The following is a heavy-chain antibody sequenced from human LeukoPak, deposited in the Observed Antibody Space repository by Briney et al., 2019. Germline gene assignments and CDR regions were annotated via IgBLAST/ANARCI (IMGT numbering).Heavy chain of an antibody. V-gene: IGHV4-59*01. D-gene: IGHD3-22*01. Sequence: GSLRLSCAASGFTFSSYWMSWVRQAPGKGLEWIGYIYYSGSTYYNPSLRSRVTISVDTSKNQFSLKLSSVTAADTAVYYCARSSEGRYYYDSSGFSYYYYYMDVWGKGTTVTISS. CDR1: GFTFSSYW. J-gene: IGHJ6*03. CDR3: ARSSEGRYYYDSSGFSYYYYYMDV. CDR2: IYYSGST.